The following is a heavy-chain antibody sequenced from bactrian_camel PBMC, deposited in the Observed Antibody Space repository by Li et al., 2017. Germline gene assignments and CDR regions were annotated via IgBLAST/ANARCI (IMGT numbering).Heavy chain of an antibody. Sequence: DVQLVESGGDLVQPGDSPRLSCSAAGFTFSTYPMIWFRQAPGKGLEWVSHISTVSMLGSTYADSMKGRFTISRDNAKNTLYLQMNSLKPEDTAMYYCAAVVDCYYASPTTWRYDYQGQGTQVTVS. D-gene: IGHD1*01. J-gene: IGHJ4*01. V-gene: IGHV3S40*01. CDR1: GFTFSTYP. CDR2: ISTVSMLGST.